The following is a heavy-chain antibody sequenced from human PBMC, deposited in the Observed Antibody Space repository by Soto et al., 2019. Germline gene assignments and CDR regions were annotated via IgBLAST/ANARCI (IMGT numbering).Heavy chain of an antibody. Sequence: QVQLQESGPGLVKPSGTLSLTCAVSGGSISSSNWWSWVRQPPGKGLEWIGEIYHSGSTNYNPSLKSRVTISVDKSTNQFSLKLSSVTAADTAVYYCARDGSLWFGANYYFDYWGQGNLVTVSA. CDR2: IYHSGST. CDR1: GGSISSSNW. J-gene: IGHJ4*02. V-gene: IGHV4-4*02. D-gene: IGHD3-10*01. CDR3: ARDGSLWFGANYYFDY.